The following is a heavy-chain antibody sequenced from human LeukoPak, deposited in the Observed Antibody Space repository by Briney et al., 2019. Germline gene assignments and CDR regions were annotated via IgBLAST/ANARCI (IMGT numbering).Heavy chain of an antibody. J-gene: IGHJ6*02. CDR2: ISWNSGSI. V-gene: IGHV3-9*01. CDR1: GFTFDDYA. Sequence: QPGGSLRLSCAASGFTFDDYAMHWVRQAPGKGLEWVSGISWNSGSIGYADSVKGRFTISRDNAKNSLYLQMNSLRAEDTALYYCAKGGSYGDYGGYYYYGMDVWGQGTTVTVSS. CDR3: AKGGSYGDYGGYYYYGMDV. D-gene: IGHD4-17*01.